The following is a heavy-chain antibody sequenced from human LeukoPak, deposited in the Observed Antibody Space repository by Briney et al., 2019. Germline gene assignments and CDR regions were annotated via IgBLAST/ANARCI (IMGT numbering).Heavy chain of an antibody. CDR1: GFTFSSYD. V-gene: IGHV3-48*03. CDR2: ISSSGSTI. CDR3: AKSRYYYDSSGYPSYFDY. Sequence: GGSLRLSCAASGFTFSSYDMNWVRQAPGKGLEWVSYISSSGSTIYYADSVKGRFTISRDNAKNTLYLQMNSLRAEDTAVYYCAKSRYYYDSSGYPSYFDYWGQGTLVTVSS. J-gene: IGHJ4*02. D-gene: IGHD3-22*01.